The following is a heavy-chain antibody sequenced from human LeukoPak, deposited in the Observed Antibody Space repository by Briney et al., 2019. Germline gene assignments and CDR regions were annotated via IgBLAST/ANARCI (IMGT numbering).Heavy chain of an antibody. CDR1: GGSISSYY. J-gene: IGHJ4*02. Sequence: SETLSLTCTVSGGSISSYYWSWIRQPPAKGQEWIGYIYYSRSTYYNPSLKSRVTISVDAAKNQFSLKLSSMTATDTAVSYCDRQVRGYCSSNRCYFKYYFDFWGQGTMVTVSS. D-gene: IGHD2-2*01. CDR3: DRQVRGYCSSNRCYFKYYFDF. V-gene: IGHV4-59*08. CDR2: IYYSRST.